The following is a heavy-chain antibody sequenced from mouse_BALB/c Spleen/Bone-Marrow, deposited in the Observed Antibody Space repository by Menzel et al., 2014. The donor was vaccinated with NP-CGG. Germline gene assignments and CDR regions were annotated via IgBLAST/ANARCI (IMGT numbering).Heavy chain of an antibody. J-gene: IGHJ1*01. D-gene: IGHD2-2*01. CDR2: ISYSGST. CDR3: ARLGLRAWYFDV. Sequence: EVKLQESGPGLVKPSQSLSLTCTVTGYSITSDYAWNWIRQFPGNQLEWMGYISYSGSTSYNPSLKSRISITRDTSKNQFFLQLNSVTTEDTATYYCARLGLRAWYFDVWGAGTTVTVSS. CDR1: GYSITSDYA. V-gene: IGHV3-2*02.